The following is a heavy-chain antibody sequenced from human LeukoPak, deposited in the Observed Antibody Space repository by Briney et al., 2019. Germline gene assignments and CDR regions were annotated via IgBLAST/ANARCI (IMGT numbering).Heavy chain of an antibody. CDR2: ISGGGRST. V-gene: IGHV3-23*01. CDR3: ARERYFDY. CDR1: GFTFSTCA. Sequence: SGGSLRLSCAASGFTFSTCAMSWVRQARGKGLEWVSTISGGGRSTDYADSVKGQFTISRDNSKNTLYPQMNSLRAEDTAVYYCARERYFDYWGQGTLVTVSS. J-gene: IGHJ4*02.